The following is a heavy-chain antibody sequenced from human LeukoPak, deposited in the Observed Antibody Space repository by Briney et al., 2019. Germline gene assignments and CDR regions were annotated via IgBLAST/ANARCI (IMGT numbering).Heavy chain of an antibody. V-gene: IGHV3-30*18. CDR1: GFTFSSYW. CDR3: TKDRSGRETGNQRDDY. CDR2: ISYDGNEE. D-gene: IGHD1-14*01. J-gene: IGHJ4*02. Sequence: GGSLRLSCAASGFTFSSYWMSWVRQAPGKGLEWVSVISYDGNEEYYADSVKGRFTVSRDNSRNTLYLQMNSLRVDDTAVYFCTKDRSGRETGNQRDDYWGQGTLVTVSS.